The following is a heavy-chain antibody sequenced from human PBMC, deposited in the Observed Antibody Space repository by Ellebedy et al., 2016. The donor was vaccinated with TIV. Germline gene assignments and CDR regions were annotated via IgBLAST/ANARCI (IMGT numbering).Heavy chain of an antibody. V-gene: IGHV3-21*01. D-gene: IGHD2-21*01. Sequence: GGSLRLSXAASGFTFSSYSMNWVRQAPGKGLEWVSSISSSSSYIYYADSVKGRFTISRDNAKNSLYLQMNSLRAEDTAVYYCARDRRTGIYEGIDYWGQGTLVTVSS. CDR2: ISSSSSYI. CDR1: GFTFSSYS. CDR3: ARDRRTGIYEGIDY. J-gene: IGHJ4*02.